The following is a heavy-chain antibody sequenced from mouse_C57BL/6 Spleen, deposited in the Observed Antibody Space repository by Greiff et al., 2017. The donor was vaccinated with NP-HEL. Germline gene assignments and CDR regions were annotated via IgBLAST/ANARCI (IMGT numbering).Heavy chain of an antibody. V-gene: IGHV2-2*01. D-gene: IGHD2-14*01. CDR1: GFSLTSYG. CDR3: ARRVRHGYAMDY. CDR2: IWSGGST. Sequence: VMLVESGPGLVQPSQSLSITCTVSGFSLTSYGVHWVRQSPGKGLEWLGVIWSGGSTDYNAAFISRLSISKDNSKSQVFFKMNSLQADDTAIYYCARRVRHGYAMDYWGQGTSVTVSS. J-gene: IGHJ4*01.